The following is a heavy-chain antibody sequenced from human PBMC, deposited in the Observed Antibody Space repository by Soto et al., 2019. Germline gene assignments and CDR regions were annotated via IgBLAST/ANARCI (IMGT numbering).Heavy chain of an antibody. J-gene: IGHJ6*02. V-gene: IGHV1-18*01. CDR1: GYTFTSYG. CDR2: ISAYNGNT. D-gene: IGHD3-9*01. Sequence: ASVKVSCKASGYTFTSYGISWVRQAPGQGLEWMGWISAYNGNTNYAQKLQGRVTMTTDTSTSTAYMELRSLRSDDTAVYYCAGAFNRYDILTGYYNYYYYGMDVWGQGTTVTVSS. CDR3: AGAFNRYDILTGYYNYYYYGMDV.